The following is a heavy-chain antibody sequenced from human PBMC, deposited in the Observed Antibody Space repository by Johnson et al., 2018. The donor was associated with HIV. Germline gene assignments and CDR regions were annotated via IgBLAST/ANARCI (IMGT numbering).Heavy chain of an antibody. CDR1: GFTFSSYG. CDR3: ARDGDEFGDGYNPTEI. V-gene: IGHV3-30*02. Sequence: QVQLVESGGGLVQPGGSLRLSCAASGFTFSSYGMHWVRQAPGKGLEWVAFIRYDGSNKYYADSVKGRFTISRDNSKNTLYLQMNSLRAEDTAVYYCARDGDEFGDGYNPTEIWGQGTMVTVSS. CDR2: IRYDGSNK. J-gene: IGHJ3*02. D-gene: IGHD5-24*01.